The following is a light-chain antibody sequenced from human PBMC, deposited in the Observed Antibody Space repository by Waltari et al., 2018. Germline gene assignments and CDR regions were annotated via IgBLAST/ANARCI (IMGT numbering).Light chain of an antibody. CDR1: VLPNQL. V-gene: IGLV3-25*03. Sequence: SDDLTQPPSVSVSPGQTARITCSGDVLPNQLGFCYNQSQGQPPILVIYKDTERPSGIPERFSGSSSGTTFTLTISGVQAEDEADYYCQAADRFDLWVFGGGTRLTVL. J-gene: IGLJ3*02. CDR2: KDT. CDR3: QAADRFDLWV.